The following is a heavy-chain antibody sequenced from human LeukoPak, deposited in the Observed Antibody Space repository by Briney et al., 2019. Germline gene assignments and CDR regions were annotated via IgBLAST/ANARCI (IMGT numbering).Heavy chain of an antibody. Sequence: EASVKVSCKASGGTFSSYAISWVRQAPGQGLEWMGGIIPIFGTANYAQKFQGRVTMTRDTSTSTVYMELSSLRSEDTAVYYCARDLRGSSWYGGLDYWGQGTLVTVSS. CDR2: IIPIFGTA. J-gene: IGHJ4*02. V-gene: IGHV1-69*05. CDR3: ARDLRGSSWYGGLDY. CDR1: GGTFSSYA. D-gene: IGHD6-13*01.